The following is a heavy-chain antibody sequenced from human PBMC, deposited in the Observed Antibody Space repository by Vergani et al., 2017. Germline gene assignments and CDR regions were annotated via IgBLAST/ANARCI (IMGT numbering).Heavy chain of an antibody. CDR2: IYYSVST. J-gene: IGHJ6*02. Sequence: QLQLQESGPGLVKPSETLSLTCTVSGGSISSSSYYWGWIRHPPGKGLEWIGSIYYSVSTYYNPSLKSRVTISVDTSKNQFSLKLSSVTAADTAVYYCARHLAYCGGDCYPYYYGMDVWGQGP. CDR3: ARHLAYCGGDCYPYYYGMDV. CDR1: GGSISSSSYY. D-gene: IGHD2-21*02. V-gene: IGHV4-39*01.